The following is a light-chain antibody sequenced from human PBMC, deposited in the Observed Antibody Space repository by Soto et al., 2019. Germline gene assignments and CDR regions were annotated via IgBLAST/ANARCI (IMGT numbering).Light chain of an antibody. CDR2: AAS. Sequence: AIQMTQSPPSLSASLGDRVTITCRASQGIRNDLGWYQQKPGSAPRLLIYAASTLQSGVPSRFSGSGSGTDFTLTISSLQPEDFATDYCLQDYSFPWTFGQGTKVEIK. J-gene: IGKJ1*01. V-gene: IGKV1-6*01. CDR3: LQDYSFPWT. CDR1: QGIRND.